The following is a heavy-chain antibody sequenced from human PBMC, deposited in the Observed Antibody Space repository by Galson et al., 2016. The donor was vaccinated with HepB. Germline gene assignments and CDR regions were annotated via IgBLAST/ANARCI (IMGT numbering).Heavy chain of an antibody. V-gene: IGHV2-5*02. CDR1: GFSLISGMG. J-gene: IGHJ5*02. D-gene: IGHD3-9*01. CDR2: IYWDDDT. CDR3: GQDRFDSWDA. Sequence: PALVKPTQTLTLPCTFSGFSLISGMGVGWIRQPPGKAMEWLALIYWDDDTRYRSSLKTRPTITNDNSKNQVFLTLTNVYPVDTDTYDCGQDRFDSWDAWGQGIMVAVSS.